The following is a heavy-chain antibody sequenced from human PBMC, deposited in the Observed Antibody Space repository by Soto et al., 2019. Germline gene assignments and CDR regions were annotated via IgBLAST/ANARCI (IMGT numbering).Heavy chain of an antibody. CDR2: ISGSGGST. CDR3: ARRAYSSYDY. Sequence: GGSMILSCAASGFTFRSYAMSWVRQAPGKGLEWVSAISGSGGSTYYADSVKGRFTISRDNSKNTLYLQMNSLRAEDTAVYYCARRAYSSYDYWGQGTLVTVSS. CDR1: GFTFRSYA. V-gene: IGHV3-23*01. D-gene: IGHD6-6*01. J-gene: IGHJ4*02.